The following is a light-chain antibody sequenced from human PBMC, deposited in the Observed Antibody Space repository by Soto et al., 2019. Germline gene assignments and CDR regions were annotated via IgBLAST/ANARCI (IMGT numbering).Light chain of an antibody. CDR3: QQYSNYWT. J-gene: IGKJ1*01. Sequence: DIQMTQSPSTLSASVGDRVTITCRASQSISSWLAWYQQKPGKAPKLLIYDASSLESGVPSRFSGSGSGSEFTRTISSLQPDDFATYYCQQYSNYWTFGQGTKVEIK. V-gene: IGKV1-5*01. CDR1: QSISSW. CDR2: DAS.